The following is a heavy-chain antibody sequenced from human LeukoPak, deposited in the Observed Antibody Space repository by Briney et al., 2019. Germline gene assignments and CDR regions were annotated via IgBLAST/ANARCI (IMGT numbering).Heavy chain of an antibody. CDR2: ISYDGSNR. CDR1: GFTFSSYA. CDR3: ARRYYDNFDY. V-gene: IGHV3-30*04. Sequence: GRSLRLSCAASGFTFSSYAMHWVRQAPGKGLEWVAVISYDGSNRYYADSVKGRFTISRDNSKNTLYLQMNSLRAEDTAVYYCARRYYDNFDYWGQGTLVTVSS. J-gene: IGHJ4*02. D-gene: IGHD3-22*01.